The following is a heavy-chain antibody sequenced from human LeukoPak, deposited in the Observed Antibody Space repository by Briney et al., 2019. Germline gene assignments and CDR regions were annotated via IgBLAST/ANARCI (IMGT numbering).Heavy chain of an antibody. CDR1: GGSISSYY. CDR3: ARAPYYYDSSGYYFDY. Sequence: PSETLSLTCTVSGGSISSYYWSWIRQPPGKGLEWIGSIYYSGSTNYNPSLKSRVTISVDTSKNQFSLKLSPVTAADTAVYYCARAPYYYDSSGYYFDYWGQGTLVTVSS. J-gene: IGHJ4*02. D-gene: IGHD3-22*01. V-gene: IGHV4-59*01. CDR2: IYYSGST.